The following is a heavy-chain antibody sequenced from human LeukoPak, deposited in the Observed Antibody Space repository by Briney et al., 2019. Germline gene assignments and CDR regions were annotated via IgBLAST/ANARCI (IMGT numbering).Heavy chain of an antibody. CDR2: ISSSCSTI. D-gene: IGHD3-9*01. Sequence: GGSLRLSCAASGFTFSSYEMNWVRQAPGKGLEGVSYISSSCSTIYYADSVKGRFTISRDNANNSLYLQMNSMRAEGTAVYYCARVLRYFGWLSAPLDYWGQGTLVTGSS. CDR3: ARVLRYFGWLSAPLDY. J-gene: IGHJ4*02. CDR1: GFTFSSYE. V-gene: IGHV3-48*03.